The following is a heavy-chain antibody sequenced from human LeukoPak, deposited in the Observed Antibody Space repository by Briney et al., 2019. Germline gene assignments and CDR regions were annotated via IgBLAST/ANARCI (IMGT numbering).Heavy chain of an antibody. D-gene: IGHD6-19*01. J-gene: IGHJ1*01. V-gene: IGHV3-20*04. Sequence: RPGGSLRLSCAASGFTFDDYGMSWVRQAPGKGLEWVSGINWNGGSTGYADSVKGRFTISRDNAKNSLYLQMNSLRAEDTALYYCARHLEAGGLRPAEYFQNWGPVTLVTVSP. CDR2: INWNGGST. CDR3: ARHLEAGGLRPAEYFQN. CDR1: GFTFDDYG.